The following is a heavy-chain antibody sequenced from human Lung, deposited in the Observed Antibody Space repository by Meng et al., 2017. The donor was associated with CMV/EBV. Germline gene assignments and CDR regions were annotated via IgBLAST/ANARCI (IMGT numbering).Heavy chain of an antibody. V-gene: IGHV3-7*01. CDR3: ARGKRVGACTYYYYGMDV. CDR2: IKQDGSEQ. CDR1: GFTFSSYR. Sequence: GGPXRLXCAASGFTFSSYRMSWVRQAPGKGLEWVANIKQDGSEQYYVDSVKGRFTISRDNAKNSLYLQMNSLRAEDTAVYYSARGKRVGACTYYYYGMDVWGQGTTVTVSS. D-gene: IGHD1-26*01. J-gene: IGHJ6*02.